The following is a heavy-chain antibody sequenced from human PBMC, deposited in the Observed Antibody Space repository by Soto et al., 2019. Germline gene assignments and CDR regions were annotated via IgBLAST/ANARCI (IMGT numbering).Heavy chain of an antibody. D-gene: IGHD3-10*01. V-gene: IGHV1-8*01. CDR2: MNPNSGNT. J-gene: IGHJ6*02. CDR1: GYTFTSYD. CDR3: ARGGTGYYYYGMDV. Sequence: ASVRVSCKXSGYTFTSYDINWVRQATGQGLEWMGWMNPNSGNTGYAQKFQGRVTMTRNTSISTAYMELSSLRSEDTAVYYCARGGTGYYYYGMDVWGQGTTVTVSS.